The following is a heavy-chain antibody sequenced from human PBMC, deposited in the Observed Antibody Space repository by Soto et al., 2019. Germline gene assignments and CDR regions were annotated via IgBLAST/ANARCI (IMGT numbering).Heavy chain of an antibody. CDR2: IIPIFGTA. V-gene: IGHV1-69*01. D-gene: IGHD1-20*01. Sequence: QVQLVQSGAEVKKPGSSVKVSCKASGGTFSSYAISWVRQAPGQGLEWMGGIIPIFGTANYAQKFQGRVTITADESTSTAYMELSSLRSEDTAVYYCARVLAITGTTRYYYYGMDVWGQGTTVTVSS. CDR1: GGTFSSYA. J-gene: IGHJ6*02. CDR3: ARVLAITGTTRYYYYGMDV.